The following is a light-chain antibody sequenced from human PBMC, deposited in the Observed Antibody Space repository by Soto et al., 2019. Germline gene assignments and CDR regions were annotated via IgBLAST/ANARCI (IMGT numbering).Light chain of an antibody. J-gene: IGKJ2*01. CDR3: QQANTFPYT. Sequence: DIQLTQSPSSVSASVGDRVTITCRASQGLNNWLAWYQQRPGQAPKLLIYAAASLQSGVPSRFSGSGSGTDFTLTINSLQPEDFATYYCQQANTFPYTFGQGTMVDIK. V-gene: IGKV1-12*01. CDR2: AAA. CDR1: QGLNNW.